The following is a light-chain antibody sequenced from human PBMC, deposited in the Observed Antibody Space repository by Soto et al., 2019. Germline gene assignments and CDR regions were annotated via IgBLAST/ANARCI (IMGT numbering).Light chain of an antibody. V-gene: IGKV4-1*01. CDR2: WAS. Sequence: DIVMTQSPDSLAVSLGERATINCKSSQSVLYSSNNKNYLTWYQQKPGQPPKELIYWASTRESGVPDRFSGSGYGTDFTLTISSLQAEDVAVYYCQQYYSIPPTFGGGTKVEIK. CDR1: QSVLYSSNNKNY. CDR3: QQYYSIPPT. J-gene: IGKJ4*01.